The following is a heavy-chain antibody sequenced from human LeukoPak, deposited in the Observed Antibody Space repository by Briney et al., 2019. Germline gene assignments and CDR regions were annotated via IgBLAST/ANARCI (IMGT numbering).Heavy chain of an antibody. CDR3: TTGQFFGET. D-gene: IGHD3-10*01. CDR2: IDQDGREK. J-gene: IGHJ4*02. CDR1: GFTFSRFW. Sequence: GGSLRLSCADSGFTFSRFWMNWIRQAPGKGPEWVANIDQDGREKHYVGAVRGRFTISRDNAKKTLYLQMNSLGAGDTAVYYCTTGQFFGETWGQGTLVTVSS. V-gene: IGHV3-7*01.